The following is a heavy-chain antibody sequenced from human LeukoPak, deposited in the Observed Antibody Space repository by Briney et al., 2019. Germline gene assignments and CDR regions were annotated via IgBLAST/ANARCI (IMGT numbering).Heavy chain of an antibody. CDR1: GFTFGSYT. CDR3: ARRSHAAPAGYSPFFDY. Sequence: GGSLRLSCAGSGFTFGSYTINWVRQGPGKGMEWASTISHSGATYYADSVEGRFTISRDNSRNTVFLQMNSLSAEDTALYFCARRSHAAPAGYSPFFDYWGQGTLVTVSS. J-gene: IGHJ4*02. CDR2: ISHSGAT. V-gene: IGHV3-23*01. D-gene: IGHD6-25*01.